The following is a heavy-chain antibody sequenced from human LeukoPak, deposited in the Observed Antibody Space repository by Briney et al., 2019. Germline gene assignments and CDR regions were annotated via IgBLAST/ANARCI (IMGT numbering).Heavy chain of an antibody. J-gene: IGHJ4*02. V-gene: IGHV3-15*01. D-gene: IGHD2-21*02. CDR2: IKSKTDSGTT. Sequence: GGSLRLSCAASGFTFSNAWMTWVRQAPGKGLEWVGRIKSKTDSGTTDYAAPVKGRFTISRDDSKNTLYLQMNSLKTEDTAVYYCTREAVTANGYFDYWGQGTLVTVSS. CDR3: TREAVTANGYFDY. CDR1: GFTFSNAW.